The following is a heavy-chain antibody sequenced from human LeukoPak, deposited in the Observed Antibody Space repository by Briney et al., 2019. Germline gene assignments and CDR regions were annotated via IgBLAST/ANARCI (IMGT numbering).Heavy chain of an antibody. CDR1: GYTFTSYD. D-gene: IGHD6-13*01. J-gene: IGHJ5*02. Sequence: ASVKVSCKASGYTFTSYDINWVRQATGQGLEWMGWMNPNSGNTGYAQKLQGRVTITRNTSISTAYMELSSLRSEDTAVYYCARSSIAADERDWFDPWGQGTLVTVSS. CDR2: MNPNSGNT. V-gene: IGHV1-8*03. CDR3: ARSSIAADERDWFDP.